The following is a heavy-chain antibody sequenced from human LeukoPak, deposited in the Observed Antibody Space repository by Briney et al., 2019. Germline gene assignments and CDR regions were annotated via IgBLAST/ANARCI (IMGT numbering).Heavy chain of an antibody. CDR2: IRQDGSEK. CDR1: GFSFRRYW. Sequence: PGGSLRLSCAASGFSFRRYWMSWVRQVPGKGLEWGANIRQDGSEKDYGDSVKGRITISRDNAKNSLSIKMNSLSPADKAMYYCARDRSTYDYASGTFDDWGQGTLVTVYS. V-gene: IGHV3-7*01. D-gene: IGHD3-10*01. CDR3: ARDRSTYDYASGTFDD. J-gene: IGHJ4*02.